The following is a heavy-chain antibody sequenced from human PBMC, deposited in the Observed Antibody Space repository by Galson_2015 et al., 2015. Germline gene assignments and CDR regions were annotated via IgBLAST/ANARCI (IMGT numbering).Heavy chain of an antibody. D-gene: IGHD3-3*01. CDR3: ARRDFDFWGRYPTQDDAFDL. CDR1: GYSFPSYW. CDR2: IYPADSDT. V-gene: IGHV5-51*01. Sequence: QSGAEVTKPGESLQISCKGSGYSFPSYWIGWVRQKPGKGLEWMGSIYPADSDTRYSPSFQGQVTISADKAISTVYLQWSSLVASDTAMYYCARRDFDFWGRYPTQDDAFDLWGQGTMVTVSS. J-gene: IGHJ3*01.